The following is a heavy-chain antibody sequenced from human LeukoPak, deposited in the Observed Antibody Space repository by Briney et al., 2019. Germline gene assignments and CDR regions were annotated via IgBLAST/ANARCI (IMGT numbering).Heavy chain of an antibody. J-gene: IGHJ3*02. V-gene: IGHV3-11*04. CDR3: AREPVEMATIRAFDI. CDR1: GFTFSDYY. D-gene: IGHD5-24*01. Sequence: GGSLRLSCAASGFTFSDYYMSWIRQAPGKGLEWVSYISSSGSTIYYADSVKGRFTISRDNAKNSLYLQMNSLRAGDTAVYYCAREPVEMATIRAFDIWGQGTMVTVSS. CDR2: ISSSGSTI.